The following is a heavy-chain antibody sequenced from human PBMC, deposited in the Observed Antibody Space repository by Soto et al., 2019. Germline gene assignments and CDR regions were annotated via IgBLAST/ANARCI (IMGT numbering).Heavy chain of an antibody. Sequence: SETLSLTCTVSGGSISSYYWSWIRQPPGKGLEWIGYIYYSGSTNYNPSLKSRVTISVDTSKNQFSLKLSSVTAADTAVYYCARHDTDGDSDPYYFDYWGQGTLVTVSS. CDR2: IYYSGST. CDR3: ARHDTDGDSDPYYFDY. J-gene: IGHJ4*02. D-gene: IGHD3-10*01. CDR1: GGSISSYY. V-gene: IGHV4-59*08.